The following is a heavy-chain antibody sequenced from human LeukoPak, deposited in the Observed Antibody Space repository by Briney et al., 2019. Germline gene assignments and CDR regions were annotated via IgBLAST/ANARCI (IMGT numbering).Heavy chain of an antibody. CDR3: ARGVRIAARFYYYYYMDV. V-gene: IGHV4-59*01. Sequence: SETLSLTCTVSGGSISSYYWSWIRQPPGRGLEWIGYIYYSGSTNYNPSLKSGVTISVDTSKNQFSLKLSSVTAADTAVYYCARGVRIAARFYYYYYMDVWGKGTTVTVSS. D-gene: IGHD6-6*01. J-gene: IGHJ6*03. CDR1: GGSISSYY. CDR2: IYYSGST.